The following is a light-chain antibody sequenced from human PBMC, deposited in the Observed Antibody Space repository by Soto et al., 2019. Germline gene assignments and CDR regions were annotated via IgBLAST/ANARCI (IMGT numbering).Light chain of an antibody. CDR1: QSIGRY. J-gene: IGKJ1*01. V-gene: IGKV1-39*01. CDR3: QHSYSTPWT. Sequence: DIQMTQFPPSSSASIGDRVIITCRPSQSIGRYLNWYQQKPRKAPNLLIYATSTLYTGVPSRFSGSVSGRNFSLTISGLQPEGFATYYCQHSYSTPWTFGQGTKV. CDR2: ATS.